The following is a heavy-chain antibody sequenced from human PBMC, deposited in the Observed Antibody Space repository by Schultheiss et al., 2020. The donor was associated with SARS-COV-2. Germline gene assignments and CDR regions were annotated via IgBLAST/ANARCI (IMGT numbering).Heavy chain of an antibody. CDR3: AKDRHYYYDSSGHDY. Sequence: GESLKISCAASGFTFSSYSMHWVRQAPGKGLEWVAFIRYDGSNKYYADSVKGRFTISRDNSKNTLYLQMNSLRAEDTAVYYCAKDRHYYYDSSGHDYWGQGTLVTVSS. D-gene: IGHD3-22*01. J-gene: IGHJ4*02. CDR1: GFTFSSYS. V-gene: IGHV3-30*02. CDR2: IRYDGSNK.